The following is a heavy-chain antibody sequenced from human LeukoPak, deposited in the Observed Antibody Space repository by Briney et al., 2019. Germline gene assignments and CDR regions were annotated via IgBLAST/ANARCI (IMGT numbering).Heavy chain of an antibody. D-gene: IGHD2-15*01. CDR2: IYHSGST. J-gene: IGHJ3*02. V-gene: IGHV4-30-2*01. CDR1: GGSISSGGYS. CDR3: ARAQELGYCSGGSCPMGHAFDI. Sequence: PSETLSLTCAVSGGSISSGGYSWSWIRQPPGKGLEWIGYIYHSGSTYYNPSLKSRVTISVDRSKNQFSLKLSSVTAADTAVYYCARAQELGYCSGGSCPMGHAFDIWGQGTMVTVSS.